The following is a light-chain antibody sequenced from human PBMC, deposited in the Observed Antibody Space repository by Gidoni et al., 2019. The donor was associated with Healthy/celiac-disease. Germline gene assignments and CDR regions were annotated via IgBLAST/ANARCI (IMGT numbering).Light chain of an antibody. Sequence: DIQITQSPSPLSASVGDRVTITCQASQDISNYLNWYQQKPGQAPKLLIYDASNLETGVPSRFSGSGSGTDFTFTISSLQPEDIATYYCQQYDNLPTWTFGQGTKVEIK. J-gene: IGKJ1*01. CDR2: DAS. CDR3: QQYDNLPTWT. V-gene: IGKV1-33*01. CDR1: QDISNY.